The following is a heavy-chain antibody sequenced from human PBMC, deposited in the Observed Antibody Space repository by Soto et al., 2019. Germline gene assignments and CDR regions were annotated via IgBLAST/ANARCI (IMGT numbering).Heavy chain of an antibody. V-gene: IGHV3-23*01. CDR3: AKEYSSSWFDY. D-gene: IGHD6-13*01. CDR1: GFTFGSYA. J-gene: IGHJ4*02. CDR2: ISGSGGST. Sequence: GGSLRLSCAASGFTFGSYAMSWVRQAPGKGLEWVSAISGSGGSTYYADSVKGRFTISRDNSKNTLYPQRNSLIAEDTAVYYCAKEYSSSWFDYWGQGTLVTVSS.